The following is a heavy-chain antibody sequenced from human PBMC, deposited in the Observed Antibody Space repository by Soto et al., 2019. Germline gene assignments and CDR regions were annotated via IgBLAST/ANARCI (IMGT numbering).Heavy chain of an antibody. D-gene: IGHD6-19*01. V-gene: IGHV4-59*08. Sequence: PSETLSLTCTVSGGSISSYYWSWIRQPPGKGLEWIGYISYSGSTNYNPSLKSRLTISLDTSKNQFSLKLSSVTAADTAVYYGPRYRQGEWLAYFFEHWGQGTLVTVSS. CDR3: PRYRQGEWLAYFFEH. CDR2: ISYSGST. CDR1: GGSISSYY. J-gene: IGHJ4*02.